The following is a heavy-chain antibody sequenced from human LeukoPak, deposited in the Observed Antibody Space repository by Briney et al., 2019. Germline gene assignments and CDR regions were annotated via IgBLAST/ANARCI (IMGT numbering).Heavy chain of an antibody. CDR3: ATQTIFGVVISGYGMDV. CDR2: FDPEDGET. D-gene: IGHD3-3*01. Sequence: ASVKVSCKASGYTFTNYYMHWVRQAPGKGLEWMGGFDPEDGETIYAQKFQGRVTMTEDTSTDTAYMELSSLRSEDTAVYYCATQTIFGVVISGYGMDVWGQGTTDTVSS. CDR1: GYTFTNYY. V-gene: IGHV1-24*01. J-gene: IGHJ6*02.